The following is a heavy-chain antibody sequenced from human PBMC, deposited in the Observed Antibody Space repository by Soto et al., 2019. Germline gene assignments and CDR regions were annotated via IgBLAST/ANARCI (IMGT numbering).Heavy chain of an antibody. CDR3: ARLSNSVLYWYFDL. CDR2: IYYSGST. CDR1: GDSMSSYY. D-gene: IGHD4-4*01. Sequence: QVQLQESGPRLVKPSETLSLTCTVSGDSMSSYYWSWIRQPPGKGLEWIGYIYYSGSTNYTPSLKSRVTISVDTSKHQFPLMLSSVTAAETAVYACARLSNSVLYWYFDLWGRGTLVTVSS. J-gene: IGHJ2*01. V-gene: IGHV4-59*08.